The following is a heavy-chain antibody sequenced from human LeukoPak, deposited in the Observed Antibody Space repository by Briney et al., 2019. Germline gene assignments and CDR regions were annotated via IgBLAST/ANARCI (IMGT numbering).Heavy chain of an antibody. D-gene: IGHD6-13*01. CDR2: INHSGST. CDR3: ARHRAAAGTDY. CDR1: GGSFSGYY. Sequence: SETLSLTCAVYGGSFSGYYWSWIRQPPGKGLEWIGEINHSGSTNYNPSLKSRVTISVDTSKNQFSPKLSSVTAADTAVYYCARHRAAAGTDYWGQGTLVTVSS. J-gene: IGHJ4*02. V-gene: IGHV4-34*01.